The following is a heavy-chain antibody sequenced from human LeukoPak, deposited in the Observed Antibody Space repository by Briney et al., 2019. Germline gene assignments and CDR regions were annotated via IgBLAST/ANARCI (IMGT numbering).Heavy chain of an antibody. CDR1: GYTFTGCY. D-gene: IGHD2-8*01. J-gene: IGHJ6*03. CDR3: ARDLGYCTNGVCYTPSYYYYYYMDV. V-gene: IGHV1-2*02. Sequence: GASVKVSCKASGYTFTGCYMHWVRQAPGQGLEWMGWINPNSGGTNYAQKFQGRVTMTRDTSISTAYMELSRLRSDDTAVYYCARDLGYCTNGVCYTPSYYYYYYMDVWGKGTTVTVSS. CDR2: INPNSGGT.